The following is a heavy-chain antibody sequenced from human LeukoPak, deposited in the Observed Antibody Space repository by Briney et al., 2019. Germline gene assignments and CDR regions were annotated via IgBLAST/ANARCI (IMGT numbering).Heavy chain of an antibody. D-gene: IGHD4-17*01. CDR3: ARREGDYGYWYFDL. CDR2: IYSSGST. CDR1: GGSISSYY. J-gene: IGHJ2*01. V-gene: IGHV4-59*08. Sequence: SETLSLTCTVSGGSISSYYWSWIRQPPGQGLEWIGYIYSSGSTNYNPSLMSRVTISVDTSKNQFSLKLSSVTAADTAVYYCARREGDYGYWYFDLWGRGTLVTVSS.